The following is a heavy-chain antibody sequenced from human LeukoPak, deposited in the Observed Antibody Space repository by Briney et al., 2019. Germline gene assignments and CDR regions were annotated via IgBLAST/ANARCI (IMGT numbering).Heavy chain of an antibody. CDR3: ARALYNRGWYPDYFDS. V-gene: IGHV3-48*04. J-gene: IGHJ4*02. Sequence: PGGSLRLSCAASGFTLSNYGMNWVRQAPGKGLEWVSYITSIGSTINYADSVKGRFTISRDNAKNSLYLQMSSLRAEDTAIYYCARALYNRGWYPDYFDSWGQGTLVTVSS. CDR1: GFTLSNYG. CDR2: ITSIGSTI. D-gene: IGHD6-19*01.